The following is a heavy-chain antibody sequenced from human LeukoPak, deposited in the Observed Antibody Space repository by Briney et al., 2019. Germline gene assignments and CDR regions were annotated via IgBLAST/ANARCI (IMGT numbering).Heavy chain of an antibody. Sequence: GGSLRLSCAASGFTFRNYVIHWVRQAPGKGLEWVAVTSSDLNVKLYADSVKGRFTISRDNSKNTLYLQMNSLRAEDTAVYYCAKDRTSYDFWSGYYYYYYYYGMDVWGQGTTVTVSS. V-gene: IGHV3-30*18. D-gene: IGHD3-3*01. J-gene: IGHJ6*02. CDR1: GFTFRNYV. CDR3: AKDRTSYDFWSGYYYYYYYYGMDV. CDR2: TSSDLNVK.